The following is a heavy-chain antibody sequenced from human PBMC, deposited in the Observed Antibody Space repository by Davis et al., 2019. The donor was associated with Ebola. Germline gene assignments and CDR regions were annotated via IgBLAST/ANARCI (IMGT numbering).Heavy chain of an antibody. CDR3: AHKAYGSLANWFGP. D-gene: IGHD4-17*01. CDR1: GFSLSTTGLG. V-gene: IGHV2-5*02. CDR2: IYWDDDK. Sequence: SGPTLVKPTQTLTLTCSFSGFSLSTTGLGVGWIRQPPGKALEWLALIYWDDDKRYSPSLRSRLTISKDTSKNQVVLTMTNMDTLDTATYYCAHKAYGSLANWFGPWGQGTLVTVSS. J-gene: IGHJ5*02.